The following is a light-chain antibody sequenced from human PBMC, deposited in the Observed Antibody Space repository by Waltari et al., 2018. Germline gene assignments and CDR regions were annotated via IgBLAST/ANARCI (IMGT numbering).Light chain of an antibody. CDR1: HDIRND. Sequence: AIQMTQSPSSLSASVGDTVTITCRARHDIRNDLGWYQQRPGKAPKLLIYTASSLQSGVPSRFSGSGSGTDFTLTISSLQPEDFATYYCHHYGSSPQGTFGPGTRVDI. CDR3: HHYGSSPQGT. V-gene: IGKV1-6*01. J-gene: IGKJ3*01. CDR2: TAS.